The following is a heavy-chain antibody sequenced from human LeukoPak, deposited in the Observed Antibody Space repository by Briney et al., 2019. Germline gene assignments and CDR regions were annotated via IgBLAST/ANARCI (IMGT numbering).Heavy chain of an antibody. J-gene: IGHJ4*02. CDR3: ARHSLNNYGSYY. D-gene: IGHD5-24*01. V-gene: IGHV4-39*01. CDR2: IHYDGNT. CDR1: GGSISSSTYS. Sequence: SDTLSLTCTVSGGSISSSTYSWTWIRQPPGKGQEWIGSIHYDGNTYYKPSLKSRVTISVDTSKIQFSLRLSSATAADMATYYCARHSLNNYGSYYWGQGTLVTVSS.